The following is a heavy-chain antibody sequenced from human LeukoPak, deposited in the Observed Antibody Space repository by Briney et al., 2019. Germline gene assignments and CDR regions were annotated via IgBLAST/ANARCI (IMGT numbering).Heavy chain of an antibody. Sequence: QSGGSLRLSCAASGFTFSSYWVYWVRQAPGKGLVWVSRINTDETITTYADSVKGRFAISRDNAKNTLYLQMNSLRAEDTAVYYCARATYYYDSSGYRAVYYFDYWGQGTLVTVSS. CDR3: ARATYYYDSSGYRAVYYFDY. D-gene: IGHD3-22*01. CDR1: GFTFSSYW. CDR2: INTDETIT. V-gene: IGHV3-74*01. J-gene: IGHJ4*02.